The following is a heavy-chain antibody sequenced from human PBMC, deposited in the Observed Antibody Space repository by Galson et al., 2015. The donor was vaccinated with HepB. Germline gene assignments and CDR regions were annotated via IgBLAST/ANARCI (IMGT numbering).Heavy chain of an antibody. CDR3: ARGKGGYYGSGSDYFGMDV. CDR2: INHSGRT. Sequence: SETLSLTCAVYGGSFSSSSWNWIRQPPGEGLEWIGEINHSGRTKNNPSLKSRVTISVDTSKKQFSLRLSSVTAADTAVYYCARGKGGYYGSGSDYFGMDVWSQGTTATVSS. J-gene: IGHJ6*02. D-gene: IGHD3-10*01. CDR1: GGSFSSSS. V-gene: IGHV4-34*01.